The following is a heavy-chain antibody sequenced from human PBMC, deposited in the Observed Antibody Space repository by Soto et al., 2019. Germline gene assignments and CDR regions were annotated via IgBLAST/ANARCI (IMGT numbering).Heavy chain of an antibody. Sequence: GGSLRVSCAASGVPFSSYTIKWVRQAPGKGLEWVSLIGESGTPTYYADSVKGRFTISRDNSGNTLFLEMYSLRAEDTAVYYCARYIPGVRYYGMDVWGQGTTVTVSS. D-gene: IGHD2-2*01. CDR1: GVPFSSYT. CDR2: IGESGTPT. J-gene: IGHJ6*02. V-gene: IGHV3-23*01. CDR3: ARYIPGVRYYGMDV.